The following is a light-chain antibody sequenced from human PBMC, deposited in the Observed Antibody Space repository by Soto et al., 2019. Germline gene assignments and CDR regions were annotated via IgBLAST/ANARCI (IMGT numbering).Light chain of an antibody. Sequence: QLVLTQSPSASASLGASVKLTCTLSSEHSSYAIAWHQQQPEKGPRYLMKVNSDGSHNKGDGIPDRFSGSSSGAERYLIISSLQSEDEADYYCQTWGTGIRVFGGGTKVTVL. CDR3: QTWGTGIRV. CDR2: VNSDGSH. J-gene: IGLJ3*02. CDR1: SEHSSYA. V-gene: IGLV4-69*01.